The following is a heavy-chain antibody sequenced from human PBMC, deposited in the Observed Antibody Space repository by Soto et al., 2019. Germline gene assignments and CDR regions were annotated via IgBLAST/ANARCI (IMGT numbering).Heavy chain of an antibody. D-gene: IGHD3-9*01. Sequence: GGSLRLSCAASGFTFISYAMSWVRQAPGKGLEWVSAISGSGGSTYYADSVKGRFTISRDNSKNTLYLQMNSLRAEDTAVYYCAKDKTITMYFDWLLYLWGQGTLVTVSS. CDR2: ISGSGGST. J-gene: IGHJ4*02. CDR1: GFTFISYA. CDR3: AKDKTITMYFDWLLYL. V-gene: IGHV3-23*01.